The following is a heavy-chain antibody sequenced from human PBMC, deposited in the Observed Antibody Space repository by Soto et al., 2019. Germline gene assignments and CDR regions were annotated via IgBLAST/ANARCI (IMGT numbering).Heavy chain of an antibody. V-gene: IGHV3-74*01. D-gene: IGHD3-10*01. CDR1: GFNLESHW. CDR2: VKSDGSRI. Sequence: EVQLVESGGGLVQPGGSLRLACVASGFNLESHWMHWVRQGPGKGLAWVSRVKSDGSRIRYGDFVRGRFTISRDNAKNTLFLQMDSLTADDTGVDFCARESLKTLVSGAFDVWGQGTAVVVSS. J-gene: IGHJ3*01. CDR3: ARESLKTLVSGAFDV.